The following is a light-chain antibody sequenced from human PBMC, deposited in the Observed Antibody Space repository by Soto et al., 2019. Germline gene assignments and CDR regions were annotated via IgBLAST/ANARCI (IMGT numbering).Light chain of an antibody. CDR2: EVT. V-gene: IGLV2-14*01. Sequence: QSVLTQPASVSGSPGQSIALSCTGTSSDVGGYYYVSWYQQQPDKAPKLMIYEVTKRPSGVSNRFSGSKSGNTASLTISGLQAEDEADYYCSSLTSGSTRVFGTGTKVTVL. CDR1: SSDVGGYYY. CDR3: SSLTSGSTRV. J-gene: IGLJ1*01.